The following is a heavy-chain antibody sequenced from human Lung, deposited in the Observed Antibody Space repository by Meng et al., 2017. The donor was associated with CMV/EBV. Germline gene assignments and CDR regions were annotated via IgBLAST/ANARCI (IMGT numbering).Heavy chain of an antibody. J-gene: IGHJ5*01. V-gene: IGHV3-11*04. Sequence: ASGFTFSDYYMAWIRQAPGKGLEWVSYISSSGSITKYLDSLKGRFTISRNNAKNSLFLQMNSPTVEDTAVYYCARDSSAVHNWLDSWGQGTLVTVSS. D-gene: IGHD1-26*01. CDR1: GFTFSDYY. CDR2: ISSSGSIT. CDR3: ARDSSAVHNWLDS.